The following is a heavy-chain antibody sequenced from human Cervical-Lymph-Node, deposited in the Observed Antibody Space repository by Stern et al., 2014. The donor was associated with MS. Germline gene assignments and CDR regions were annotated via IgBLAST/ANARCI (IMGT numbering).Heavy chain of an antibody. D-gene: IGHD3-10*01. Sequence: EVQLLESGGGLVKPGGSLSLSCAASGFTFSDYGMNWVRQAPGKGLEWVSSISATSSYIYYADSVRGRFTISRDNAKNSLYLQMNSLRAEDTAMYYCARGGDYYGDSAYWGQGAPVTFSS. J-gene: IGHJ4*02. CDR1: GFTFSDYG. V-gene: IGHV3-21*01. CDR3: ARGGDYYGDSAY. CDR2: ISATSSYI.